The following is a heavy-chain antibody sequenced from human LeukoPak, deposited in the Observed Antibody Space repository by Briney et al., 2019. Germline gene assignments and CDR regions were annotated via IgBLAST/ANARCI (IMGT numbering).Heavy chain of an antibody. V-gene: IGHV3-48*03. CDR3: ARADVDTTGFDY. Sequence: PGGSLRLSCAASGFTFSSYEMNWVRQAPGKGLEWVPYISSSGSTIYYADSVKGRFTISRDNAKNSLYLQMNSLRAEDTAVYYCARADVDTTGFDYWGQGTLVTVSS. CDR1: GFTFSSYE. J-gene: IGHJ4*02. D-gene: IGHD5-18*01. CDR2: ISSSGSTI.